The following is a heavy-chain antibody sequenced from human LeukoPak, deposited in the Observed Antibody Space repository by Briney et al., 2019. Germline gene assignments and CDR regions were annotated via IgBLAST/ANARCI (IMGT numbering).Heavy chain of an antibody. CDR3: ARERTDYDFWSGYYDY. Sequence: GGSLRLSCAASGFTFSSYAMSWVRQAPGKGLEWVANIKQDGSEKYYVDSVKGRFTISRDNAKNSLYLQMNSLRAEDTVVYYCARERTDYDFWSGYYDYWGQGTLVTVSS. CDR2: IKQDGSEK. D-gene: IGHD3-3*01. J-gene: IGHJ4*02. CDR1: GFTFSSYA. V-gene: IGHV3-7*01.